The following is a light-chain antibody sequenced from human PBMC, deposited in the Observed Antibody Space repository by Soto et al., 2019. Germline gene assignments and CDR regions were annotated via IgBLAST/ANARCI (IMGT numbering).Light chain of an antibody. Sequence: DIQMTHSPSSLSASVGDRLTLTCRASQGVRNDLGWYQQKPGKAPKRLIYAASSLQSGVPSRFCGTGSGTEFTPPIRTMQPEDFAPSYCLQHNTYPRTFGQRTTVDIK. J-gene: IGKJ1*01. V-gene: IGKV1-17*01. CDR2: AAS. CDR3: LQHNTYPRT. CDR1: QGVRND.